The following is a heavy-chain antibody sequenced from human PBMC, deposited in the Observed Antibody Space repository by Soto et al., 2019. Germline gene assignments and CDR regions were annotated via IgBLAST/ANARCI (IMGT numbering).Heavy chain of an antibody. CDR1: GGSISSGDYY. Sequence: QVQLQESGPGLVKPSQTLSLTCTVSGGSISSGDYYWSWIRQPPGKGLEWIGYIYYSGSTYYNPSLTSRVTISVDTSKNQFSRKLSSVTAADTAVYYCARAPPDYGDPNWFDPWGQGTLVTVSS. V-gene: IGHV4-30-4*01. CDR3: ARAPPDYGDPNWFDP. D-gene: IGHD4-17*01. J-gene: IGHJ5*02. CDR2: IYYSGST.